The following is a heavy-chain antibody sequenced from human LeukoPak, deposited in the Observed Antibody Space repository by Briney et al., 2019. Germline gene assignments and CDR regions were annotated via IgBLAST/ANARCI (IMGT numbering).Heavy chain of an antibody. CDR1: GYTFTGYY. V-gene: IGHV1-2*02. CDR2: INPDSGGT. D-gene: IGHD3-3*01. Sequence: ASVKVSCKASGYTFTGYYIHWVRQAPGQGLEWMGWINPDSGGTNFAQKFQGRVTMTRDTSISSAYMELNSLRSDDTAVYYCSIIALWSDYGGYWGQGTLVTVSS. CDR3: SIIALWSDYGGY. J-gene: IGHJ4*02.